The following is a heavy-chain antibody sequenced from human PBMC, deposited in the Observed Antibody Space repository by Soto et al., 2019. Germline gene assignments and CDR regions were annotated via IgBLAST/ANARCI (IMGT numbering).Heavy chain of an antibody. D-gene: IGHD2-15*01. CDR1: GFTFSNYW. CDR3: ARGDCVGGTCYSLTGSFYYYMDV. CDR2: INSDGSVS. J-gene: IGHJ6*03. V-gene: IGHV3-74*02. Sequence: EVQLVESGGGLVQPGGSLRLSCAASGFTFSNYWMYWVRQAPGKGLEWVSRINSDGSVSSYADSVKGRLTISRDNVKNTLYLQMGSLRAEDTDVYYCARGDCVGGTCYSLTGSFYYYMDVWGKGTTVTVFS.